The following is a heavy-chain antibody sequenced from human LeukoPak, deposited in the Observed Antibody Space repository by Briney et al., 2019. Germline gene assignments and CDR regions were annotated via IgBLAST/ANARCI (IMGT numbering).Heavy chain of an antibody. CDR3: ARGPGPADDGGGYCFDY. Sequence: ASVKVSFKASGYTFTSYRISWVGQAPGQGLEGMGVINPSGGSTTSAQKFQGRVTMTRDTSTSTVYMELRSLRSEDTAVYYCARGPGPADDGGGYCFDYWGQGTLVTVSS. CDR2: INPSGGST. J-gene: IGHJ4*02. D-gene: IGHD3-22*01. CDR1: GYTFTSYR. V-gene: IGHV1-46*01.